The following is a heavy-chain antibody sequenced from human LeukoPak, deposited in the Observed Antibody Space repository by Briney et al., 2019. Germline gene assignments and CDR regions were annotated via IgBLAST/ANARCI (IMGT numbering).Heavy chain of an antibody. CDR1: GGSISSYY. D-gene: IGHD6-19*01. CDR2: IYYSGST. V-gene: IGHV4-59*01. Sequence: SETLSLTCTVSGGSISSYYWSWIRQPPGKGLEWIGYIYYSGSTNYNPSLKSRVTISVDTSKNQFSLKLSSVTAADTAAYYCARMDSGWPFDYWGQGTLVTVSS. J-gene: IGHJ4*02. CDR3: ARMDSGWPFDY.